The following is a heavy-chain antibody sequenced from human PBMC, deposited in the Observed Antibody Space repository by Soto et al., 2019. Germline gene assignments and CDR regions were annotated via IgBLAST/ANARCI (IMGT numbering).Heavy chain of an antibody. V-gene: IGHV3-49*03. CDR1: GFTFGDYT. J-gene: IGHJ4*01. CDR2: ISSKTNGGTT. D-gene: IGHD4-17*01. CDR3: TRDGDGDYRFDY. Sequence: GGSLRLSCTASGFTFGDYTMSWFRQAPGKGLEWVGFISSKTNGGTTEYAAYLKGRFTNSSDDFKSIAYVQMNSLKIEDTAVYYCTRDGDGDYRFDYWGQGTLVTVSS.